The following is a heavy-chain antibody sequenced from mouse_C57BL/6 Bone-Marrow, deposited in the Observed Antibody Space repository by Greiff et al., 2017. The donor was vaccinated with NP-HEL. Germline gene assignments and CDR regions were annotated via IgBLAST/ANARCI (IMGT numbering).Heavy chain of an antibody. J-gene: IGHJ2*01. Sequence: EVKLVESGGGLVQPGGSMKLSCVASGFTFSNYWMNWVRQSPEKGLEWVAQIRLKSDNYATHYAESVKGRFTISRDDSKSSVYLQMNNLRAEDTGIYYCTSDYDYPYYFDYWGQGTTLTVSS. CDR3: TSDYDYPYYFDY. CDR2: IRLKSDNYAT. CDR1: GFTFSNYW. D-gene: IGHD2-4*01. V-gene: IGHV6-3*01.